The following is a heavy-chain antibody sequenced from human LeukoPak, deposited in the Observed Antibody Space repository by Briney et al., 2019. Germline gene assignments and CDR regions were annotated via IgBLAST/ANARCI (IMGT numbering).Heavy chain of an antibody. CDR1: GFTFSSYA. D-gene: IGHD1-26*01. CDR3: AEESGRNY. V-gene: IGHV3-30-3*01. J-gene: IGHJ4*02. Sequence: SGGSLRLSCAASGFTFSSYAMHWVRQAPGKGLEWVAVISYDGSNKYYADSVKGRFTISRDNSKNTLYLQMNSLRAEDTAVYYCAEESGRNYWGQRTLVTVSS. CDR2: ISYDGSNK.